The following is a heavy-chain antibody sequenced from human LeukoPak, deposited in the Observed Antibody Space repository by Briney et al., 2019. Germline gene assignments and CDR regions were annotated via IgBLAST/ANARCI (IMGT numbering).Heavy chain of an antibody. D-gene: IGHD5-24*01. J-gene: IGHJ6*03. V-gene: IGHV4-59*11. CDR3: ARVSNRWDYYYYYYMDV. Sequence: ASETLSLTCTVSGGSISSHYWSWIRQPPGKGLEWIGYIYYSGSTNYNPSLKSRVTISVDTSKNQFSLKLSSVTAADTAVYYCARVSNRWDYYYYYYMDVWGKGTTVTVSS. CDR1: GGSISSHY. CDR2: IYYSGST.